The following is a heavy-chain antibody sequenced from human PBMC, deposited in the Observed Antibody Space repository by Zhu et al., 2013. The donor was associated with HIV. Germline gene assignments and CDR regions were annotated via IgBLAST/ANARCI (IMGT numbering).Heavy chain of an antibody. J-gene: IGHJ4*02. CDR2: IIPIFGTA. D-gene: IGHD3-10*01. Sequence: VQLVQSGAEVRKPGSSVKVSCKASGGTFSSYAISWVRQAPGQGLEWMGGIIPIFGTANYAQKFQGRVTITADESTSTAYMELSSLRSEDTAVYYCARGIPRRARGVIMSPNFDYWGQGTLVTVSS. V-gene: IGHV1-69*01. CDR3: ARGIPRRARGVIMSPNFDY. CDR1: GGTFSSYA.